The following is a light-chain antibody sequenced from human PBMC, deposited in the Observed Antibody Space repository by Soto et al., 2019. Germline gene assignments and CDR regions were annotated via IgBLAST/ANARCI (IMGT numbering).Light chain of an antibody. Sequence: EIVLTQSPATLSLSPGDRATLSCRASQSVGSYLGWYQQRPGQAPRLLIYDASNRATGIPARFSGSGSGTDFTLTICSIEPEDFAVYYCQQRSDWPSTFGGGTKVEIK. CDR3: QQRSDWPST. J-gene: IGKJ4*01. CDR1: QSVGSY. CDR2: DAS. V-gene: IGKV3-11*01.